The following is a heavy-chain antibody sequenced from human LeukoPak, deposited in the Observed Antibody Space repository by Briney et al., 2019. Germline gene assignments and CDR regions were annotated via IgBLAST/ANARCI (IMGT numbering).Heavy chain of an antibody. CDR2: INAGNGNT. Sequence: GASVKVSCKASGYTFTSYAMHWVRQAPGQRLEWMGWINAGNGNTKYSQKFQGRVTITRDTSASTAYMELSSLRSEDTAVYYCARDHYYDSSGYGPFQHWGQGTLVTVSS. V-gene: IGHV1-3*01. CDR1: GYTFTSYA. D-gene: IGHD3-22*01. J-gene: IGHJ1*01. CDR3: ARDHYYDSSGYGPFQH.